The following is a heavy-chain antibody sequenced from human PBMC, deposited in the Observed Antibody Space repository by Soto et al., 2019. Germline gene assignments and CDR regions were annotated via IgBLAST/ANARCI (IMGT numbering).Heavy chain of an antibody. D-gene: IGHD2-15*01. Sequence: QITLKESGPTLVKPTQTLTLTCTFSGFSLSTSGVGVGWIRQPPGKALEWLALIYWDDAERYRAALKSRHTITKETSKKQVVRTMTNMDPVDTRTYYCVRKQNYCSCGTCYNDSFDFWGQGTMVTVSS. CDR1: GFSLSTSGVG. CDR2: IYWDDAE. J-gene: IGHJ3*01. CDR3: VRKQNYCSCGTCYNDSFDF. V-gene: IGHV2-5*02.